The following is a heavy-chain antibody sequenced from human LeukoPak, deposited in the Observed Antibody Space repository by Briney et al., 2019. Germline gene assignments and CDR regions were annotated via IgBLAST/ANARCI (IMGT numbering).Heavy chain of an antibody. Sequence: GGSLRLSCAASGFAFNTYAMHWVRQAPGKGLEWVTLISHDGSHKFYIDSVRGRFTISRDNSSNTVYLQMNGLRAEDTAVYYGAREIFVSGSYPDEGGEGTLVTLPS. D-gene: IGHD3-16*02. V-gene: IGHV3-33*01. J-gene: IGHJ4*02. CDR2: ISHDGSHK. CDR3: AREIFVSGSYPDE. CDR1: GFAFNTYA.